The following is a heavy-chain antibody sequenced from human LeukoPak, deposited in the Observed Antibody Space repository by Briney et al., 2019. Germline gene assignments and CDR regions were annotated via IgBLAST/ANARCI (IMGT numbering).Heavy chain of an antibody. CDR3: TRWDYGDYEDYFDY. V-gene: IGHV3-15*01. D-gene: IGHD4-17*01. J-gene: IGHJ4*02. CDR2: IKRETDGGTI. Sequence: GGSLRLSCAASGFTLNNAWMSWVRQAPGKGLEWLGRIKRETDGGTIDYAAPVKGRFTISRDDSRNTLYLQMDSLKIEDTAVYYCTRWDYGDYEDYFDYWGQGTLVTVSS. CDR1: GFTLNNAW.